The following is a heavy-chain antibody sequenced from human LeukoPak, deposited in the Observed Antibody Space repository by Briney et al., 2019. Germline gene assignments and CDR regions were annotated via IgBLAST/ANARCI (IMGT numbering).Heavy chain of an antibody. J-gene: IGHJ4*02. D-gene: IGHD2-2*01. CDR2: IYYSGST. CDR1: GGSISSGDYY. CDR3: ARDTYQYHFDY. Sequence: PSETLSLTCTVSGGSISSGDYYWSWICQPPGKGLEWIGYIYYSGSTYYNPSLKSRVTISVDTSKNQFSLKLSPVTAADTAVYYCARDTYQYHFDYWGQGTLVTVSS. V-gene: IGHV4-30-4*08.